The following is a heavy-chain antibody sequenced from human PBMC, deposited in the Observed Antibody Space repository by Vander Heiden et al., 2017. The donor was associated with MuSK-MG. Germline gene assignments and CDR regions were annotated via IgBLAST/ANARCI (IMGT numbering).Heavy chain of an antibody. Sequence: QVQLVQSGAEVKKPGSSVKVSCKASGGTFSSYAISWVRQAPGQGLEWMGGIIPIFGTANYAKKFQGRGTITADESTSTAYRELSSLRSEETAVYYCARDRAVRGSHPPIYGMDVWGQGTTVTVYS. CDR3: ARDRAVRGSHPPIYGMDV. V-gene: IGHV1-69*01. D-gene: IGHD3-10*01. CDR1: GGTFSSYA. J-gene: IGHJ6*02. CDR2: IIPIFGTA.